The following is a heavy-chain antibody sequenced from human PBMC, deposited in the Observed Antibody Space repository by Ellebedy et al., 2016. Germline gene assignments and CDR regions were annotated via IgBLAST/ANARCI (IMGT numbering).Heavy chain of an antibody. CDR3: ARSLRGDGGYDFGLEI. J-gene: IGHJ3*02. V-gene: IGHV4-39*07. CDR1: GNSVSSSNYF. Sequence: SETLSLXCSFSGNSVSSSNYFWGWIRQPPGKGLEWIASIYYTGSTHYNPSLKSRVTMSVDTSKNQFSLKLSSVTAADTAVYYCARSLRGDGGYDFGLEIWGQGTAVTVSS. D-gene: IGHD5-12*01. CDR2: IYYTGST.